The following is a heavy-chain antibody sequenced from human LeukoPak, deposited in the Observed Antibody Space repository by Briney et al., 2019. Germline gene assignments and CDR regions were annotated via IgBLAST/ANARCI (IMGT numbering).Heavy chain of an antibody. CDR2: INPNSGGT. CDR3: ARVPGDYDAFDI. CDR1: RCILTGYY. J-gene: IGHJ3*02. Sequence: ASVKVSCKAARCILTGYYMHWVRQAPGKGLEWMGRINPNSGGTNYAQKFEGRVTMTRDTSISTAYMELSRLRSDDTAVYYCARVPGDYDAFDIWGQGTMVTVSA. D-gene: IGHD4-17*01. V-gene: IGHV1-2*06.